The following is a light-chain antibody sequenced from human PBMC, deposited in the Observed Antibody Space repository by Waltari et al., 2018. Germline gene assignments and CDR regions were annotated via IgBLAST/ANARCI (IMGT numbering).Light chain of an antibody. V-gene: IGKV2-28*01. Sequence: DIVMTQSPLSLPVTPGEPASISCRSSQSLLHTNGYNLLDWYLQKPGQSPQLLIYFGSNRAYGVPDRFSGSGSGRDFTLKISRVEAEDVGVYYCMQALQTPWTFGQGTKVEIK. CDR1: QSLLHTNGYNL. CDR3: MQALQTPWT. J-gene: IGKJ1*01. CDR2: FGS.